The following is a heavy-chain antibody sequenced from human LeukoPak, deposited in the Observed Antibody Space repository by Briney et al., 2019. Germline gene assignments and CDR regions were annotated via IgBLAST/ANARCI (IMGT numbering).Heavy chain of an antibody. D-gene: IGHD2-2*01. CDR1: GYSFTTYW. Sequence: GESLTISCKGSGYSFTTYWISWVRQMPGKGLEWMGRIDPSDSYTDYSPSFQGHVSISVDKSINTAYLQWSSLKASDTAMYYCARRQGCSRTSCPPDYWGQGTLVTVSP. CDR3: ARRQGCSRTSCPPDY. CDR2: IDPSDSYT. J-gene: IGHJ4*02. V-gene: IGHV5-10-1*01.